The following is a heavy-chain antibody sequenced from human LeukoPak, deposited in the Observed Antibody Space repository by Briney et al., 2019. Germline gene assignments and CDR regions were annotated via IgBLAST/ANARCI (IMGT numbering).Heavy chain of an antibody. CDR1: GYSFTSYW. D-gene: IGHD2-15*01. CDR3: ARSPDCSGGSCYSYWFDP. J-gene: IGHJ5*02. Sequence: GESLKISCKGSGYSFTSYWIGRVRQTPGKGLEWMGIIYPGDSDTRYSPSFQGQVTISADKSTSTAYLQWSSLKASDTAMYYCARSPDCSGGSCYSYWFDPWGQGTLVTVSS. V-gene: IGHV5-51*01. CDR2: IYPGDSDT.